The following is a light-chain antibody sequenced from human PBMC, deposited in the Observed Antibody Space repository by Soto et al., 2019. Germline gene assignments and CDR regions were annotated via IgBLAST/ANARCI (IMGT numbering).Light chain of an antibody. CDR2: GNN. CDR1: GSNIGAGSD. V-gene: IGLV1-40*01. J-gene: IGLJ1*01. CDR3: QSYDTSLRAWV. Sequence: QSVLTQPPSVSGAPGQRVAISCTGSGSNIGAGSDVHWYQQLPGMAPKLLVYGNNNRPSGVPDRFSGSKSATSASLAITGHQAEDEADYYCQSYDTSLRAWVFGTGTKLTVL.